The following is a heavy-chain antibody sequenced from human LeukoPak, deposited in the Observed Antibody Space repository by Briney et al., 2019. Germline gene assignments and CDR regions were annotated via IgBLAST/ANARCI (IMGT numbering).Heavy chain of an antibody. CDR3: ARRAHHDAFDI. J-gene: IGHJ3*02. V-gene: IGHV5-51*01. Sequence: GESLKISCKASGYTFINYWIAWVRQMPGKGLEWMGVIFPGDSDITYSPSFQGQVTVSADKSISTAYLQWSSLRASDTAIYYCARRAHHDAFDIWGQGTMATVSS. CDR2: IFPGDSDI. CDR1: GYTFINYW.